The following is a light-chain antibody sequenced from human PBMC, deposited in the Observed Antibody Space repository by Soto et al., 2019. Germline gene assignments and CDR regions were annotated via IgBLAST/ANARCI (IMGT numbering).Light chain of an antibody. V-gene: IGKV3-11*01. CDR3: QQRSNWPLT. CDR1: QSVSGY. CDR2: DAS. J-gene: IGKJ4*01. Sequence: EIVLTQSPVTLSLSPGERATLSCRASQSVSGYLAWYQQKPGQAPRLLIYDASNRATGIPARFSGSGSETDFTLTISSLEAEDVAVYYCQQRSNWPLTFGGGTKVEIK.